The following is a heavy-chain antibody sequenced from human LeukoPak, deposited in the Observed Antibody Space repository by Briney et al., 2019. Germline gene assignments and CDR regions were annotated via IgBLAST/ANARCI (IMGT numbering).Heavy chain of an antibody. D-gene: IGHD2-2*01. Sequence: AGGPLRLSCAASGFTFSSAWMTWVRQAPGKGLEWVGHIKNKTNGGTTDYAAPVKGRFIISRDDSRKTLYFQMNSLRTEDTAVYYWGRGFWNSISCYQGPFDFLGQGTLV. J-gene: IGHJ4*02. CDR1: GFTFSSAW. CDR2: IKNKTNGGTT. CDR3: GRGFWNSISCYQGPFDF. V-gene: IGHV3-15*01.